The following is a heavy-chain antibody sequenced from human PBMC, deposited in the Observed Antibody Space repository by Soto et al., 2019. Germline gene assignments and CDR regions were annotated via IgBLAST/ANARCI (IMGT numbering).Heavy chain of an antibody. V-gene: IGHV4-31*03. J-gene: IGHJ4*02. CDR2: IYYSGST. CDR1: GVSISSGGYY. Sequence: QVQLQESGPGLVKPSQTLSLTCTVSGVSISSGGYYWTWIRQHPQKGLEWIGHIYYSGSTYYNPSLKSRVTISVDTSKNQFSLKLSSVTAADTALYYCAREYYYDSSGFDYWGQGTLVTVSS. D-gene: IGHD3-22*01. CDR3: AREYYYDSSGFDY.